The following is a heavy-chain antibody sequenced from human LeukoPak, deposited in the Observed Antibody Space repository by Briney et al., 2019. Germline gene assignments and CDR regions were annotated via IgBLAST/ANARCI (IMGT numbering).Heavy chain of an antibody. V-gene: IGHV3-23*01. D-gene: IGHD6-19*01. CDR2: ISGSGGST. CDR1: GFTFISYA. Sequence: GGSLRLSCAASGFTFISYAMSWVRQAPGKGLEWVSAISGSGGSTYYADSVKGRFTISRDNSKNTLYLQMNSLRAEDTAVYYCANSVAGTFSVDYWGQGTLVTVSS. CDR3: ANSVAGTFSVDY. J-gene: IGHJ4*02.